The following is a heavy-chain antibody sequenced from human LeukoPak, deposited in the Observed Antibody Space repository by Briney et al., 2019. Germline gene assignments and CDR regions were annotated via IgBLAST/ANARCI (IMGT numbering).Heavy chain of an antibody. J-gene: IGHJ4*02. CDR1: GFIFSTYG. CDR3: GNHDSSSDY. CDR2: IRSDGSDK. Sequence: PGGSLRLSCAASGFIFSTYGMHWVRQAPGKGVEWGAFIRSDGSDKSYAGSVMGRFTISRDNSKDTLYLQMNTLTAEDTAVYYCGNHDSSSDYWGQGTLVTVSS. D-gene: IGHD3-22*01. V-gene: IGHV3-30*02.